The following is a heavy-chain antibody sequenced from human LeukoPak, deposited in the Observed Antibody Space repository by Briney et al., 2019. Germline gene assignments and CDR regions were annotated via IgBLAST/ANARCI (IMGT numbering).Heavy chain of an antibody. J-gene: IGHJ4*02. CDR1: GVSISNNYYY. Sequence: PSETLSLTCTVSGVSISNNYYYWAWIRQPPGEGLELIGYVHFTGSTFYNSSLKSRVTISADTSPNQFTLSLTSVTAADTAVHYCATLGLLRGAGFNLATHFDFWGQGTLVTVSS. CDR3: ATLGLLRGAGFNLATHFDF. V-gene: IGHV4-39*01. D-gene: IGHD1-26*01. CDR2: VHFTGST.